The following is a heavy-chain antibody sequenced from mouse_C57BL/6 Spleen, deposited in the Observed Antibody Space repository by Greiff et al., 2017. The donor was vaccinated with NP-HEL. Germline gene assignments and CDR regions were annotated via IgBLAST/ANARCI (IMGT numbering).Heavy chain of an antibody. D-gene: IGHD1-1*01. V-gene: IGHV1-72*01. J-gene: IGHJ2*01. CDR3: ARATVVGYFDY. CDR1: GYTFTSYW. Sequence: QVQLKQPGAELVKPGASVKLSCKASGYTFTSYWMHWVKQRPGRGLEWIGRIDPNSGGTKYNEKFKSKATLTVDKPSSTAYMRLSSLTSEDSAVYYCARATVVGYFDYWGQGTTLTVSS. CDR2: IDPNSGGT.